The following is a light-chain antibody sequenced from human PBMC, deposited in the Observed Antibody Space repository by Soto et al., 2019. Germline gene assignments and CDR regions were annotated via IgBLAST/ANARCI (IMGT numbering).Light chain of an antibody. J-gene: IGKJ1*01. CDR1: QSVSTN. CDR3: QQYNNWPPWT. Sequence: QSPATLSVSPVERATLSCRASQSVSTNVAWYQQKPGEAPRLLIYGASTRATGIPARFSGSGSGTEFTLTISSLQSEDFAVYYCQQYNNWPPWTFGQGTKVDI. CDR2: GAS. V-gene: IGKV3-15*01.